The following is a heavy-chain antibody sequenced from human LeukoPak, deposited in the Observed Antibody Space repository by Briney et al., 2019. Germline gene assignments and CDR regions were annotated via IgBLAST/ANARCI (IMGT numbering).Heavy chain of an antibody. J-gene: IGHJ4*02. CDR2: INGDGSSP. Sequence: GGSLRLSCAASEFTFNNYWMHWARQVPGKGLVWVSRINGDGSSPSSAASVKGRFTISRDNAKNTLYLQMDSLRAEDTAVYYCARAAAIYDYWGQGTLVTVSS. CDR1: EFTFNNYW. V-gene: IGHV3-74*01. CDR3: ARAAAIYDY. D-gene: IGHD6-13*01.